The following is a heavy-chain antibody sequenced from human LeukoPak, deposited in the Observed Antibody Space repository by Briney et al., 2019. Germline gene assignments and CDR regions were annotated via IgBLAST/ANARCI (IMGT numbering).Heavy chain of an antibody. D-gene: IGHD4-17*01. CDR1: GYTFTSYG. CDR2: ISVYNGNT. Sequence: ASVRVSCEASGYTFTSYGISGVRQAPGEGREWMGWISVYNGNTNYAEKLQGRVTMTTDTSTSTAYMELRSLRSDDTAVYYCARVRLTTVTDYWGQGTLVTVSS. CDR3: ARVRLTTVTDY. J-gene: IGHJ4*02. V-gene: IGHV1-18*01.